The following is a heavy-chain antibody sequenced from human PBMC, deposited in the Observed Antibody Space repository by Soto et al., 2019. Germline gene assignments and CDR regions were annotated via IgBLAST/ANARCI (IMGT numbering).Heavy chain of an antibody. CDR1: GCPITSYY. CDR2: IYYSGST. J-gene: IGHJ5*02. D-gene: IGHD2-15*01. V-gene: IGHV4-59*01. Sequence: ETLSLTSTVLGCPITSYYWSWVRQPPGKGLEWIGYIYYSGSTNYNPSLKSRVTISVDTSKNQFSLKLSSVTAADTAVYYCARESVPGGSNWFDPWGQGTLVTVSS. CDR3: ARESVPGGSNWFDP.